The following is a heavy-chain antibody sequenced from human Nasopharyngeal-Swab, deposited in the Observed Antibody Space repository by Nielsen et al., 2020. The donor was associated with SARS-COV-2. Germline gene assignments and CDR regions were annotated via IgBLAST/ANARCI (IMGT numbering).Heavy chain of an antibody. J-gene: IGHJ6*02. CDR3: ARVRYYYYGMDV. CDR2: ISGDGGST. V-gene: IGHV3-23*01. Sequence: WIRQPPGKGLEWVSLISGDGGSTYYADSVKGRFTISRDNSKNTLYLQMNSLRAEDTAVYYCARVRYYYYGMDVWGQGTTVTVSS.